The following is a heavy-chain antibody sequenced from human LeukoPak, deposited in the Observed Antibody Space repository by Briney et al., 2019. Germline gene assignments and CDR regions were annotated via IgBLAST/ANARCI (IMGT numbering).Heavy chain of an antibody. CDR1: GLPQSRYE. D-gene: IGHD2-21*02. J-gene: IGHJ3*02. V-gene: IGHV3-48*03. CDR2: ISSSGSTI. CDR3: PSDIPIVLVTAIRQSALAI. Sequence: PGGSQTLFCTASGLPQSRYEEIGLRQAPGKGLEWVSYISSSGSTIYYADSVKGRFTTSRDNAKNSLYLQMNSLRAEDTAVYYCPSDIPIVLVTAIRQSALAICVEGTMVTVSS.